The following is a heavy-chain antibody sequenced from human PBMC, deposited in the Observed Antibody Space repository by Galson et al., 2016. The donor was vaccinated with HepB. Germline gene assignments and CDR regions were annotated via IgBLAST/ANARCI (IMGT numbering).Heavy chain of an antibody. CDR2: IYDSDTT. D-gene: IGHD5-12*01. J-gene: IGHJ5*02. V-gene: IGHV4-39*01. CDR1: GGSISNSRHY. CDR3: ARHEGVDIVTTITVMGFDP. Sequence: LSLTCTVSGGSISNSRHYWGWIRQPPGKGLEWIASIYDSDTTYSKPSLESRVTISVDTAKNQFSLKLRSVTAADTAMYYCARHEGVDIVTTITVMGFDPWGQGILVTVSS.